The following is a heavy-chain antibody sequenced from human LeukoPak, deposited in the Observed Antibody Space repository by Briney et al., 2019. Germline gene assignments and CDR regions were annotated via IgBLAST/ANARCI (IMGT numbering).Heavy chain of an antibody. CDR2: INWNGGST. CDR3: ARVPPLYYYDQSAPDF. V-gene: IGHV3-20*04. D-gene: IGHD3-22*01. CDR1: GFTFSNAW. Sequence: TGGSLRLSCAASGFTFSNAWMSWVRQAPGKGLEWVSGINWNGGSTGYGDSVKGRFTIPRDNAKNSLYLQMNSLRAEDTAFYYCARVPPLYYYDQSAPDFWGQGTLVTVSS. J-gene: IGHJ4*02.